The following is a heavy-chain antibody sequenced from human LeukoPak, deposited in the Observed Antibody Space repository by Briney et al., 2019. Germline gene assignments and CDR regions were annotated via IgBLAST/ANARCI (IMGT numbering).Heavy chain of an antibody. CDR2: ISSSGSTI. J-gene: IGHJ6*03. CDR1: GFTFSSYE. V-gene: IGHV3-48*03. Sequence: PGGSLRLSCAASGFTFSSYEMHWGRQAPGKVLEWVSYISSSGSTIYYADSVKGRFTISRDNAKNSLYLQMNSLRAEDTAVYYCAKDQGMIVDYYYMDVWGKGTTVTISS. D-gene: IGHD3-22*01. CDR3: AKDQGMIVDYYYMDV.